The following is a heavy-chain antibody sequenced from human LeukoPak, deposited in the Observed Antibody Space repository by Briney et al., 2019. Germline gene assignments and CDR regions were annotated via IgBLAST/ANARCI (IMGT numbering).Heavy chain of an antibody. Sequence: GGSLRPSCVASGFTFSSYWMHWVRQDPRKGLVWVSRINGDGRNINYADSVRGRFTISRDNAKNTLYLQMNTLRVEDTAVYYCTRDLMDYDVSTGLHHYYMDVWGQGTTVTVSS. CDR3: TRDLMDYDVSTGLHHYYMDV. D-gene: IGHD3-9*01. CDR1: GFTFSSYW. V-gene: IGHV3-74*01. CDR2: INGDGRNI. J-gene: IGHJ6*02.